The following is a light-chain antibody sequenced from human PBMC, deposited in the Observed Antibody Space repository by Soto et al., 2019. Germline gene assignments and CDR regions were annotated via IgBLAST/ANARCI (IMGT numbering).Light chain of an antibody. V-gene: IGKV3-11*01. J-gene: IGKJ4*01. Sequence: EIVLTQSPATLSLSPGERATLSCRASQSVSSYLAWYQQKPGQAPRLLIYDASNRATGIPARFSGSGSGTDFDLTISSLGPEDFAVYYCQQRSNWPSTFGGGTKVEIK. CDR2: DAS. CDR3: QQRSNWPST. CDR1: QSVSSY.